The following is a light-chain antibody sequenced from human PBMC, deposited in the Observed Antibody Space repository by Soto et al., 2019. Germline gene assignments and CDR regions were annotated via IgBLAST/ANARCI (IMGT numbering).Light chain of an antibody. V-gene: IGLV1-44*01. CDR3: AAWDDSLSGHVV. CDR2: SNN. CDR1: SSNIGINT. J-gene: IGLJ2*01. Sequence: QSVLTQPPSASGTPGQRVTISCSGSSSNIGINTVNWYQQLPGTAPKLLIYSNNQRPSGVPDRFSGSKSGTAASLAISGLQSEDEADYYCAAWDDSLSGHVVFGGGTKVTVL.